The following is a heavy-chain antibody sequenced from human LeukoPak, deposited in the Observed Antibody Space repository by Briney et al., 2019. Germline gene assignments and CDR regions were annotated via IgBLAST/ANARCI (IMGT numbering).Heavy chain of an antibody. CDR2: IYYSGST. CDR1: GGSISSYY. D-gene: IGHD3-16*01. V-gene: IGHV4-59*01. CDR3: ARDVGGSALDY. J-gene: IGHJ4*02. Sequence: PSETLSLICTVSGGSISSYYWSWIRQPPGKGLEWIGYIYYSGSTNYNPSLKSRVTISVDTSKNQSSLKLSSVTAADTAVYYCARDVGGSALDYWGQGTLVTVSS.